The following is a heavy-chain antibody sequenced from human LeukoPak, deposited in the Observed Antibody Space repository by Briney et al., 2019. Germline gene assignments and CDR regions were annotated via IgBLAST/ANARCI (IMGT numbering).Heavy chain of an antibody. J-gene: IGHJ5*02. CDR3: AREGAYTNFVNRFDA. CDR2: INHDGTT. Sequence: SETLSLTCAVYDGSFRDYYWSWIRQPPGKGLEWIGEINHDGTTNYNPSLKSRVIMSVDASKSQFFLTLTPVTAADTAVYYCAREGAYTNFVNRFDAWGQGTLVTVSS. V-gene: IGHV4-34*01. D-gene: IGHD2-2*02. CDR1: DGSFRDYY.